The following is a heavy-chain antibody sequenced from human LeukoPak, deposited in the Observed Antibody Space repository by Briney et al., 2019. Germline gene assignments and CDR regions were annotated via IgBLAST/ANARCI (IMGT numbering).Heavy chain of an antibody. D-gene: IGHD6-19*01. CDR3: ATKQWLAPPPDS. CDR2: INTDGTVT. Sequence: PGGSLRLSCAASGFTFSQYRMLWVRQAPGKGLESVSRINTDGTVTTYADSVKGRFTVSRDNADNTMFLQMNSVRDEDTAEYYCATKQWLAPPPDSWGQGTPVTVSS. CDR1: GFTFSQYR. V-gene: IGHV3-74*01. J-gene: IGHJ4*02.